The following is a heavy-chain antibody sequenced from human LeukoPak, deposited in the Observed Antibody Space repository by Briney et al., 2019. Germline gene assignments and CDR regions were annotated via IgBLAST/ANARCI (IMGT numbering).Heavy chain of an antibody. CDR3: ARDGGNGDMGIRYFDY. V-gene: IGHV4-31*03. CDR2: IYYSGST. J-gene: IGHJ4*02. CDR1: GGSISSGGYY. D-gene: IGHD4-17*01. Sequence: SETLSLTCTVSGGSISSGGYYWSWIRQHPGKGLEWIGYIYYSGSTYYNPSLKSRVTISVDTSKNQFSLKLSSVTAADTAVYYRARDGGNGDMGIRYFDYWGQGTLVTVSS.